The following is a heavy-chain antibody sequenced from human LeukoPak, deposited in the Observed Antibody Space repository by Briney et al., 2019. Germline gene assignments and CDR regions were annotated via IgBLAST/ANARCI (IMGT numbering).Heavy chain of an antibody. D-gene: IGHD3-22*01. CDR1: GFIFSNYA. CDR3: TRDRPDDNAWAADS. Sequence: TGGSLRLSCKASGFIFSNYAMSWVRQAPGKGLEWVTNMNQDGSRKYYVGSVKGRFTISRDNAKNSVFLLMNSLRAEDTAVYYCTRDRPDDNAWAADSWGQGTLVTVS. J-gene: IGHJ4*02. V-gene: IGHV3-7*01. CDR2: MNQDGSRK.